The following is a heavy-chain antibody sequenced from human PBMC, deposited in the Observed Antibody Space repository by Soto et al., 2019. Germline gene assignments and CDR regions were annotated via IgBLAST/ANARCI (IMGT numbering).Heavy chain of an antibody. CDR2: INAGNGNT. J-gene: IGHJ5*02. V-gene: IGHV1-3*01. Sequence: ASVKVSCKASGYTFTSYAVHWVRQAPGQRLEWMGWINAGNGNTKYSQKLQGRVTITRDTSASTAYMELSSLRSEDTAVYYCARDAGGIYSSGWYDWFDPWGQGTLVTVSS. CDR1: GYTFTSYA. CDR3: ARDAGGIYSSGWYDWFDP. D-gene: IGHD6-19*01.